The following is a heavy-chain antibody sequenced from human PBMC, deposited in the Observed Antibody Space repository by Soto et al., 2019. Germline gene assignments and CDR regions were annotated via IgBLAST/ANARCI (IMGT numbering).Heavy chain of an antibody. Sequence: PGGSLRLSCEASGFTFTDHHMSWIRQAPGKGLEWVALISETGSHTAYAESVKGRFTISRDNARPSVFLQMNSLRSDDTAVYFCARSLRATSPLTFWGQGTPVTVSS. V-gene: IGHV3-11*06. CDR2: ISETGSHT. CDR3: ARSLRATSPLTF. CDR1: GFTFTDHH. J-gene: IGHJ4*02. D-gene: IGHD7-27*01.